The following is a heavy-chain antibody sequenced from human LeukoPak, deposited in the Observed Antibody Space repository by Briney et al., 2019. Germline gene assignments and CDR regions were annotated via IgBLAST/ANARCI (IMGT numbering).Heavy chain of an antibody. Sequence: GGSLRLSCAASGFTFSDYYMSWIRQAPGKGLEWVSYISSSSSYTNYADSVKGRFTISGDNAKNSLYLQMNSLRAEDTAVYYCARDLRIAAAGTYYYYGMDVWGKGTTVTVSS. CDR1: GFTFSDYY. CDR2: ISSSSSYT. D-gene: IGHD6-13*01. CDR3: ARDLRIAAAGTYYYYGMDV. J-gene: IGHJ6*04. V-gene: IGHV3-11*06.